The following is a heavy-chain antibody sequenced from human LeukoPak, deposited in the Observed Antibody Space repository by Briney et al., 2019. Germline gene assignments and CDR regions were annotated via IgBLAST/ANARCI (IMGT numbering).Heavy chain of an antibody. CDR1: GGSISSYY. CDR3: ARGYGYYFES. Sequence: SETLSLTCTVSGGSISSYYWNWIRQPPGKELEWIGYIYSSGSTNYNPSLKSRVAISVDTSRNQFSLKLSSVTTADTAVYYCARGYGYYFESWGQGTLVTVSS. CDR2: IYSSGST. V-gene: IGHV4-59*03. J-gene: IGHJ4*02. D-gene: IGHD5-18*01.